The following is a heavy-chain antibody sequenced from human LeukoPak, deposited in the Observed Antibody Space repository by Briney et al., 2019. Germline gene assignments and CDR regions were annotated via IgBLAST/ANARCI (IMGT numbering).Heavy chain of an antibody. CDR3: AKDLRCSSTSCYGTGE. V-gene: IGHV3-23*01. CDR2: ISGSGGST. D-gene: IGHD2-2*01. CDR1: GFTFSSYA. Sequence: PGGSLRPSCAASGFTFSSYAMSWVRQAPGKGLEWVSAISGSGGSTYYADSVKGRFTISRDNSKNTLYLQMNSLRAEDTAVYYCAKDLRCSSTSCYGTGEWGQGTLVTVSS. J-gene: IGHJ4*02.